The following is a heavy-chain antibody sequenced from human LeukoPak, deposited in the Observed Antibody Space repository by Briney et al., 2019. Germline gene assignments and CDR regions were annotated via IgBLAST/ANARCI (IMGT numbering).Heavy chain of an antibody. CDR3: ARVRVNYYDSSGYRDNWFDP. CDR2: ILPFFDTA. J-gene: IGHJ5*02. V-gene: IGHV1-69*13. Sequence: SVTVSCKASGGTFSSYAFSWVRQAPGQGLAWMGVILPFFDTANYAQKFQGRVTITADESTSTAYMELSSLRPEDTAVYYCARVRVNYYDSSGYRDNWFDPWGQGTLVTVSS. CDR1: GGTFSSYA. D-gene: IGHD3-22*01.